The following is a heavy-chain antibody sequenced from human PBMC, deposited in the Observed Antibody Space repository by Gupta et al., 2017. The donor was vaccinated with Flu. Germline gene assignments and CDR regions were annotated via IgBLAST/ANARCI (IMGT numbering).Heavy chain of an antibody. D-gene: IGHD2-21*02. V-gene: IGHV3-64D*06. J-gene: IGHJ4*02. CDR2: ISSNGGST. Sequence: EVQLVESGGGLVQPGGSLRLSCSASGFTFSSYAMHWVRQAPGKGLEYVSAISSNGGSTYYADSVKGRFTISRDNSKNTLYLQMSSLRAEDTAVYYCVKDLLVVTAIPTDFDYWGQGTLVTGSS. CDR1: GFTFSSYA. CDR3: VKDLLVVTAIPTDFDY.